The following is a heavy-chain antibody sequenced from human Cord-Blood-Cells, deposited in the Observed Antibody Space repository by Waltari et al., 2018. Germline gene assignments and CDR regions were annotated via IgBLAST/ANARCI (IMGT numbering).Heavy chain of an antibody. CDR2: FDPEDGET. V-gene: IGHV1-24*01. CDR3: MASYRGPYGSGSYSDY. CDR1: GYTLTELS. D-gene: IGHD3-10*01. Sequence: QVQLVQSGAEVKKPGASVKVSCKVSGYTLTELSMHWVRQAPGKGLEWRGGFDPEDGETIYAQKFQGRVTMTEDTSTDTAYMELSSLRSEDTAVYYCMASYRGPYGSGSYSDYWGQGTLVTVSS. J-gene: IGHJ4*02.